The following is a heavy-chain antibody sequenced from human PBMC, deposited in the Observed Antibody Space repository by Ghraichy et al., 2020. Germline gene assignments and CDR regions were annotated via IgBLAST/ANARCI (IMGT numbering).Heavy chain of an antibody. V-gene: IGHV4-34*01. Sequence: SETLSLTCAVYGGSFSGYYWSWIRQPPGKGLEWIGEINQSGSTNYNPSLKSRVTISVDTSKNQFSLKLSSVTAADTAVYYCARVGYSSGWYSPKYFQHWGQGTLVTVSS. D-gene: IGHD6-19*01. CDR1: GGSFSGYY. CDR2: INQSGST. CDR3: ARVGYSSGWYSPKYFQH. J-gene: IGHJ1*01.